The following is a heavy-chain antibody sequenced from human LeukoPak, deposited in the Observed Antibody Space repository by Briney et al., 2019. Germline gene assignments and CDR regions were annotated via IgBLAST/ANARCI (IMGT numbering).Heavy chain of an antibody. CDR3: ARFGSPTYYYDSSGYYYDWFDP. Sequence: PSETLSLTCTVSGGSISSGGYYWSWIRQHPGKGLEWIGHIYYSGSTYYNPSLKSRVTISVDTSKNQFSLKLSSVTAADTAVYYCARFGSPTYYYDSSGYYYDWFDPWGQGTLATVSS. CDR1: GGSISSGGYY. V-gene: IGHV4-31*03. D-gene: IGHD3-22*01. CDR2: IYYSGST. J-gene: IGHJ5*02.